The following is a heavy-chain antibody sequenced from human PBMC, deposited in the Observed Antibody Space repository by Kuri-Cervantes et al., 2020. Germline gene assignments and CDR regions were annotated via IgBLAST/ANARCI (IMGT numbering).Heavy chain of an antibody. D-gene: IGHD3-10*01. Sequence: GGSLRLSCAASGFTFSSYSMNWVRQAPGKGLEWVSSISSSSSYIYYADSVKGRFTISRDNAKNSLYLQMNSLRAEDTAVYYCASWLGELPVDYWGQGTLVTVSS. CDR1: GFTFSSYS. J-gene: IGHJ4*02. CDR2: ISSSSSYI. CDR3: ASWLGELPVDY. V-gene: IGHV3-21*01.